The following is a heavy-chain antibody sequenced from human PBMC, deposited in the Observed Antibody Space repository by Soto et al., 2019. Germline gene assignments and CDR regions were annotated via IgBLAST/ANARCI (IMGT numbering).Heavy chain of an antibody. Sequence: QVQLVESGGGVVQPGRSLRLSCAASGFTFSSYARHWVRQAPGKGLEWVAVISYDGSNKYYADSVKGRFTISRDNSKNTLYLQMNSLRAEDTAVYYCARRSGYSSSGTDYWGQGTLVTVSS. V-gene: IGHV3-30-3*01. J-gene: IGHJ4*02. CDR1: GFTFSSYA. D-gene: IGHD6-13*01. CDR2: ISYDGSNK. CDR3: ARRSGYSSSGTDY.